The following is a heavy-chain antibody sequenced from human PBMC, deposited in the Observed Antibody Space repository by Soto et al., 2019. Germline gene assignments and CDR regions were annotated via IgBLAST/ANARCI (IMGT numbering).Heavy chain of an antibody. CDR2: ISYDGSDT. V-gene: IGHV3-30*18. D-gene: IGHD3-16*01. CDR3: VKDIHFLGILYFDL. CDR1: GFTFSSFG. J-gene: IGHJ2*01. Sequence: EQLAESGGGVVQSGRSLRLSCEASGFTFSSFGMHWVRQAPGKGLEWVAVISYDGSDTYFADSVKGRFTISRDNSKNTVYLQMNSLRVEDTAVYYCVKDIHFLGILYFDLWGRGSLVSVSS.